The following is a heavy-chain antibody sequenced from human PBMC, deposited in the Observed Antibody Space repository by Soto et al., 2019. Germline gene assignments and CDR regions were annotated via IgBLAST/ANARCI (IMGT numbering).Heavy chain of an antibody. CDR1: GCTFSRYT. CDR3: AKARCSTANCYVPEY. J-gene: IGHJ4*02. D-gene: IGHD2-2*01. Sequence: GGFLTLSCVASGCTFSRYTMSWVRQAPGKGLEWVSVISGSAGSSGPSYADSVQGRFSISRDNARNTLYLQMNSLRGEDTAMYYCAKARCSTANCYVPEYWGQGTRVTVSS. V-gene: IGHV3-23*01. CDR2: ISGSAGSSGP.